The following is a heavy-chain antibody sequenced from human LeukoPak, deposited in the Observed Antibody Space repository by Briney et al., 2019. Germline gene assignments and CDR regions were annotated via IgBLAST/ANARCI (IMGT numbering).Heavy chain of an antibody. CDR3: ARDNYYDSSGYYSSFDY. V-gene: IGHV4-59*12. Sequence: SETLSLTCTVSGGSISSYYWSWIRQPPGKGLEWIGYIYYSGSTNYNPSLKSRVTISVDTSKNQFSLKLSSVTAADTAVYYCARDNYYDSSGYYSSFDYWGQGTLVTVSS. CDR1: GGSISSYY. D-gene: IGHD3-22*01. J-gene: IGHJ4*02. CDR2: IYYSGST.